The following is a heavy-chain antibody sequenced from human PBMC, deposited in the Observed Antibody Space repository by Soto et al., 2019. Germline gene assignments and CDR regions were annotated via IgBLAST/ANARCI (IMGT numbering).Heavy chain of an antibody. CDR2: MSYDGTKE. V-gene: IGHV3-30*18. CDR1: GFTFSTYG. D-gene: IGHD2-21*01. CDR3: AKEYGSTLIEH. Sequence: QVELVESGGGVVQPGRSLRLSCAASGFTFSTYGMHWVRQAPGKGLEWVAAMSYDGTKEYYVDSVKGRFTISRDNSRNTLFLQLTSLRAEDTAVYYCAKEYGSTLIEHWGQVTLVTVSS. J-gene: IGHJ4*02.